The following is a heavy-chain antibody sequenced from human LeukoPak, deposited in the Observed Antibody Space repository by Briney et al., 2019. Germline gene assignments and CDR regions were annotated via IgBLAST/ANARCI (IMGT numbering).Heavy chain of an antibody. CDR2: ISSSGSTI. CDR3: ARVRYCSGGSCYGNWHDP. Sequence: GGSLRLSCAASGFTFSSYAMSWVRQAPGKGLEWVSYISSSGSTIYYADSVRGRFTISRDNGKNSLYLQMNSLRAEDTAVYYCARVRYCSGGSCYGNWHDPWGQGTLVTVSS. J-gene: IGHJ5*02. V-gene: IGHV3-48*03. CDR1: GFTFSSYA. D-gene: IGHD2-15*01.